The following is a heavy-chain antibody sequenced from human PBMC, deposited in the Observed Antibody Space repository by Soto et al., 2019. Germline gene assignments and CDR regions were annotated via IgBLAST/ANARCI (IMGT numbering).Heavy chain of an antibody. CDR2: ISGSGGST. V-gene: IGHV3-23*01. CDR3: AKWVTKVIYYYYYMDV. J-gene: IGHJ6*03. Sequence: GGSLRLSCAASGFTFSRYAMSWVRQAPGKGLEWVSAISGSGGSTYYADSVKGRFTISRDNSKNTLYLQMNSLRAEDTAVYYCAKWVTKVIYYYYYMDVWGKGTTVTVSS. CDR1: GFTFSRYA. D-gene: IGHD4-17*01.